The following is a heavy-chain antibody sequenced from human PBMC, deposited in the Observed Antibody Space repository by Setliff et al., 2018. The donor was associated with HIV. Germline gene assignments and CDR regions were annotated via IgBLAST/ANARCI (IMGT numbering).Heavy chain of an antibody. D-gene: IGHD2-2*01. CDR2: IYYSGST. Sequence: SETLSLTCTVSGGSISSSSYYWGWIRQPPGKGLEWIGSIYYSGSTYYNPSLKSRVTISVDTSKNQFSLKLSSVTAADMAVYYCARVDCSSTSCYRDYYYYGMDVWGQGTTVTVSS. V-gene: IGHV4-39*01. CDR1: GGSISSSSYY. CDR3: ARVDCSSTSCYRDYYYYGMDV. J-gene: IGHJ6*02.